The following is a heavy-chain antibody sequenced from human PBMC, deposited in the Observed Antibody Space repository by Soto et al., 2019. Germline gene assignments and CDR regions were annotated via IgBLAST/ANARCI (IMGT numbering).Heavy chain of an antibody. V-gene: IGHV4-31*03. CDR1: GGSISSGGYY. Sequence: SETLSLTCTVSGGSISSGGYYWSWIRQHPGKGLEWIGYIYYSGSTYYNPSLKSRVTISVDTSKNQFSLKLSSVTAADTAVYYCARSDSGGNIDYWGQGTLVTVSS. J-gene: IGHJ4*02. CDR3: ARSDSGGNIDY. CDR2: IYYSGST. D-gene: IGHD4-17*01.